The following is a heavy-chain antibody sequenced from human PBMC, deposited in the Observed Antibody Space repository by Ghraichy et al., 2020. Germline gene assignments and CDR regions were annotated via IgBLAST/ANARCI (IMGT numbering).Heavy chain of an antibody. Sequence: GGSLRLSCAASGFTFSNACMSWVRQAPGKGLEWVGRIKSKTDGGTTDYAAPGKGRFTISRDDSKNTLYLQMNSLKTEDTAVYYCTTWRHRVGANRWGQGTLVTVCS. CDR1: GFTFSNAC. CDR2: IKSKTDGGTT. CDR3: TTWRHRVGANR. J-gene: IGHJ4*02. V-gene: IGHV3-15*01. D-gene: IGHD1-26*01.